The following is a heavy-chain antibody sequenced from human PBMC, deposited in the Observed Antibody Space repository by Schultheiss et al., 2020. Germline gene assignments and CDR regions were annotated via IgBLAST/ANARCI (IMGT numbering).Heavy chain of an antibody. V-gene: IGHV1-18*01. J-gene: IGHJ5*02. Sequence: ASVKVSCKASGYTFTSYGISWVRQAPGQGLEWMGWISAYNGNTNYAQKLQGRVTMTTDTSTSTAYMELRSLRSDDTAVYYCAGDLDYYDSSGLSAWFDPWGQGTLVTVSS. D-gene: IGHD3-22*01. CDR1: GYTFTSYG. CDR3: AGDLDYYDSSGLSAWFDP. CDR2: ISAYNGNT.